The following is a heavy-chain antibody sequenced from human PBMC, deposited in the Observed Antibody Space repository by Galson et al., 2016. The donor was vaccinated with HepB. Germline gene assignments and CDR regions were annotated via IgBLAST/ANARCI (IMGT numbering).Heavy chain of an antibody. V-gene: IGHV3-23*01. J-gene: IGHJ4*02. CDR3: AKDGQHPIDS. CDR2: IRGSGTGT. CDR1: GFSISIYS. Sequence: SLRLSCAASGFSISIYSMNWVRQAPGKGLEWVSAIRGSGTGTSYTDSVKGRFTISRDNSKNTLYLQMSSLRAEDTAIYYCAKDGQHPIDSWGQGTLVTVSS.